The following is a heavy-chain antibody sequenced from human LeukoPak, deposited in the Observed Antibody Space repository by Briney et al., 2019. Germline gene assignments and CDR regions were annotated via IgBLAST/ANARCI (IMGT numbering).Heavy chain of an antibody. D-gene: IGHD4-17*01. CDR1: GGSISSYY. V-gene: IGHV4-59*01. CDR3: ARERGMTTVTTRAFDI. J-gene: IGHJ3*02. Sequence: PSETLSLTCTVSGGSISSYYWSWIRQPPGKGLEWIGYIYYSGSTNYNPSLKSRVTISVDTSKNQFSLKLSSVTAADTAVYYCARERGMTTVTTRAFDIWGQGTMVTVSS. CDR2: IYYSGST.